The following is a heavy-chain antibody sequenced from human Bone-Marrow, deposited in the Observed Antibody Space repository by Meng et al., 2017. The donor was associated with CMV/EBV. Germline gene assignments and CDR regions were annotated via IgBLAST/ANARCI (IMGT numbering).Heavy chain of an antibody. J-gene: IGHJ6*02. D-gene: IGHD2-2*02. Sequence: SETLSLTCAVYGGSFSGYYWSWIRQPPGKGLEWIGEINHSGSTNYNPSLKSRVTISVDTSKNQFSLKLSSVTAADTAVYYCARGYCSSTSCYRRGYYYYYVMDVWGQGTTVTVSS. CDR3: ARGYCSSTSCYRRGYYYYYVMDV. V-gene: IGHV4-34*01. CDR1: GGSFSGYY. CDR2: INHSGST.